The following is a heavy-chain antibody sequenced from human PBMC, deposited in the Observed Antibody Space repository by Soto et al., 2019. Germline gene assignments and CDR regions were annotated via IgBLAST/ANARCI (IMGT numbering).Heavy chain of an antibody. V-gene: IGHV1-8*01. CDR3: ARRDDSCIDY. D-gene: IGHD2-15*01. Sequence: QVQLVQSGAEVKKPGASVKVSCKASGYTFTSYDINWVRQATGQGLEWMGWMNPNSGNTGYAQKCQXXVXMXXNTSISTAYMELSSLRSEDTAVYYCARRDDSCIDYWGQGTLVTVSS. J-gene: IGHJ4*02. CDR2: MNPNSGNT. CDR1: GYTFTSYD.